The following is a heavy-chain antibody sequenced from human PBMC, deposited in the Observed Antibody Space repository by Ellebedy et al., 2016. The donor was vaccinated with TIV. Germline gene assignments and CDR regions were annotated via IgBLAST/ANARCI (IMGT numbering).Heavy chain of an antibody. J-gene: IGHJ4*02. CDR2: IYNSDIT. Sequence: GSLRLSCAASGFTFSSYAMSWIRQPPGKGLEWIGYIYNSDITNYNPSLKSRVSISVDTSKTQFSLKMSSVTAADTAVYFCARGPKGSYYVSWGQGTLVTVSS. V-gene: IGHV4-59*01. CDR3: ARGPKGSYYVS. CDR1: GFTFSSYA.